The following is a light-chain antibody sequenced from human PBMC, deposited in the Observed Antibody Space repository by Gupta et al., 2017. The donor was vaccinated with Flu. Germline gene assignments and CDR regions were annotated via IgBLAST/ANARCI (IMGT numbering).Light chain of an antibody. V-gene: IGLV1-44*01. CDR3: SSWDDSLSGPWV. CDR2: VYK. Sequence: SGLTQPPSASWTPGQRVSISCSGSSSSIVSNTVHLYQHPPGTAPKLLLLVYKLRPPGVPDRFSVSRSRTSASLAISRLEAEDEDDDDCSSWDDSLSGPWVFGGGTKLTVL. CDR1: SSSIVSNT. J-gene: IGLJ3*02.